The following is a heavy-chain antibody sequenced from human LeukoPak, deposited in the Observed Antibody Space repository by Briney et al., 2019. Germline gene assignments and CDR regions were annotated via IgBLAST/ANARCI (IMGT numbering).Heavy chain of an antibody. J-gene: IGHJ4*02. V-gene: IGHV3-30*18. CDR2: ISYDGSNK. Sequence: GGSLRLSCAASGFTFSSYGMHWVRQAPGKGLEWVAVISYDGSNKYYPDSVKGRFTISRDNSKNTLYLQMNSLRAEDTAVYYCAKDSRHSGSSWPFYYSDYWGQGTLVTVSS. CDR1: GFTFSSYG. CDR3: AKDSRHSGSSWPFYYSDY. D-gene: IGHD1-26*01.